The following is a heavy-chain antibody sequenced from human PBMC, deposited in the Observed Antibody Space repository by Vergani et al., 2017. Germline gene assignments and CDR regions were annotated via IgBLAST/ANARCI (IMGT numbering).Heavy chain of an antibody. CDR1: GGSISSGDHC. Sequence: QVQLQESGPGVVKPSQTLSLTFAVSGGSISSGDHCWTWIRQRPGKGLEWIGYIFYSGPTYDNPSLRSRLTISVDTSQNQFSLKLRSVTAADTAVYYCARVDTQVPATSHFYYMDVWGKGTTVVVSS. D-gene: IGHD6-25*01. V-gene: IGHV4-31*11. J-gene: IGHJ6*03. CDR3: ARVDTQVPATSHFYYMDV. CDR2: IFYSGPT.